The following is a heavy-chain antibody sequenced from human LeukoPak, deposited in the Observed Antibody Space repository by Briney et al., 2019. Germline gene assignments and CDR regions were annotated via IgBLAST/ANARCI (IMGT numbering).Heavy chain of an antibody. V-gene: IGHV3-30*02. J-gene: IGHJ5*01. D-gene: IGHD3-10*01. CDR1: GFTFSSYG. Sequence: GGSLRLSCAASGFTFSSYGMHWVRQAPGKGLEWVAFIRYDGSNKYYADSVKGRFTISRDNSKNTLYLQVNSLRAEDAAVYFCAKDSENVYGSGSYPILESWGQGTLVTVSS. CDR3: AKDSENVYGSGSYPILES. CDR2: IRYDGSNK.